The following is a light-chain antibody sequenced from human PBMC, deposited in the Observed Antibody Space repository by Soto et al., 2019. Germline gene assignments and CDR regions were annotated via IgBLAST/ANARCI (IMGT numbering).Light chain of an antibody. CDR3: SSFTSSGTYV. Sequence: QSVLTQPASVSGSPGQSITISCTGTSSDVGGYNYVSWFQQYPGKAPKLIIYDVSNRPSGVSNRFSGSKSGNTASLTISGLQAEDEADYYCSSFTSSGTYVFGNGTKVTDL. J-gene: IGLJ1*01. CDR1: SSDVGGYNY. CDR2: DVS. V-gene: IGLV2-14*01.